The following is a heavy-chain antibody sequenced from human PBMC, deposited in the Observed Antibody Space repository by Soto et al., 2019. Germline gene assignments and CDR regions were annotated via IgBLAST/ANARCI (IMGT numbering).Heavy chain of an antibody. CDR2: IIPIFGTA. V-gene: IGHV1-69*01. Sequence: QVQLVQSGAEVKKPGSSVKVSCKASGGTFSSYAISWVRQAPGQGLEWMGGIIPIFGTANYAQKFQGRVTITADESTSTAYMELSSLRSEDTAVYYSAIRGPMNYYDSSGYLDYWGQGTLVTVSS. J-gene: IGHJ4*02. D-gene: IGHD3-22*01. CDR1: GGTFSSYA. CDR3: AIRGPMNYYDSSGYLDY.